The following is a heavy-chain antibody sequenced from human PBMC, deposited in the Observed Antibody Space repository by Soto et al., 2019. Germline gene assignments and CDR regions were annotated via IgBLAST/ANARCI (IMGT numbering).Heavy chain of an antibody. Sequence: GGSLRLSCAASGFTFDDYAMHWVRQAPGKGLEWVSGISWNSGSIGYADSVKGRFTISRDNAKNSLYLQMNSLRAEDTALYYCAKSDGSWYYRAYFDYWGQGTLVTVSS. CDR1: GFTFDDYA. CDR2: ISWNSGSI. D-gene: IGHD6-13*01. V-gene: IGHV3-9*01. J-gene: IGHJ4*02. CDR3: AKSDGSWYYRAYFDY.